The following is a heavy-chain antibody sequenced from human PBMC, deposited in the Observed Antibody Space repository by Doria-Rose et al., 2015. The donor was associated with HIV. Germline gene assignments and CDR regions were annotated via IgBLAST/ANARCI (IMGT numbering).Heavy chain of an antibody. CDR2: ISSDDER. J-gene: IGHJ4*02. CDR1: GVSLSSPGMG. V-gene: IGHV2-26*01. CDR3: ARIKSSRWYHKYYFDF. D-gene: IGHD6-13*01. Sequence: QVTLEESGPVLVKPTETLTLTCTVSGVSLSSPGMGVSWIRQPPGKALEWLAHISSDDERCYKTTLKSRLNISRGTSKSQVVLTMTDMDPVDTATYYCARIKSSRWYHKYYFDFWGQGTLVIVSA.